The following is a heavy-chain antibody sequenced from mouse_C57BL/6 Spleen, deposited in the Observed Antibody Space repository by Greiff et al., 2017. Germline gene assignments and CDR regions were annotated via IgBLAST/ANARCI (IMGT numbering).Heavy chain of an antibody. CDR3: ARYDGEGGNAGDY. CDR1: GYSFTSYY. J-gene: IGHJ4*01. D-gene: IGHD2-3*01. V-gene: IGHV1-66*01. CDR2: IYPGSGNT. Sequence: QVQLQQSGPELVKPGASVKISCKASGYSFTSYYIHWVKQRPGQGLEWIGWIYPGSGNTKYNEKFKGKATLTADTSSSTAYMQHSSLTSEDSAVYYCARYDGEGGNAGDYWGQGTSVTVSS.